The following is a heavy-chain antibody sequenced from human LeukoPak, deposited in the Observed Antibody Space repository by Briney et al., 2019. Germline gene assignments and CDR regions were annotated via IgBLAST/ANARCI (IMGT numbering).Heavy chain of an antibody. CDR1: GFTFSSYW. Sequence: GGSLRLSCAASGFTFSSYWMHWVRQAPGKGLVWVSRINSDGSSTSYADSVKGRFTISRDNAKNTLYLQMNSLRAEDTAVYYCARVPLTYYYDSSGYSDYWGQGTLVTVSS. J-gene: IGHJ4*02. CDR2: INSDGSST. D-gene: IGHD3-22*01. V-gene: IGHV3-74*01. CDR3: ARVPLTYYYDSSGYSDY.